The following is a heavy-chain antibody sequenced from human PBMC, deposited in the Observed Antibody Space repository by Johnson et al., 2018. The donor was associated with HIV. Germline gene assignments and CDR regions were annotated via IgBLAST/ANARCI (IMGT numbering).Heavy chain of an antibody. D-gene: IGHD3-16*01. CDR1: GFTFDDYG. J-gene: IGHJ3*02. V-gene: IGHV3-23*04. CDR3: ARDRYYGLAWGWAFDI. Sequence: VQLVESGGGAVRPGGSLRLSCAASGFTFDDYGMSWVRQAPGKGLEWVSGIRGSGDSTYSADSVKGRFTISRDNSKNTLYLQMNSLRAEDTAVYCCARDRYYGLAWGWAFDIWGQGTMVTVSS. CDR2: IRGSGDST.